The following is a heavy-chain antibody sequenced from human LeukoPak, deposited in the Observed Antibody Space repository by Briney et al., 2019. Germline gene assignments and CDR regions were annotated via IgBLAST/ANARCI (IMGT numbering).Heavy chain of an antibody. CDR2: ISSSSSYI. D-gene: IGHD5-18*01. CDR3: ARDHAAMAEAPTDY. CDR1: GCTCSSYS. Sequence: PVGSLILSCAASGCTCSSYSMKWVRQGPVKGRECVSSISSSSSYIYYADSVKGRFTISRDNAKNSLYLQMNSLRAEDTAVYYCARDHAAMAEAPTDYWGQGTLVTVSS. J-gene: IGHJ4*02. V-gene: IGHV3-21*01.